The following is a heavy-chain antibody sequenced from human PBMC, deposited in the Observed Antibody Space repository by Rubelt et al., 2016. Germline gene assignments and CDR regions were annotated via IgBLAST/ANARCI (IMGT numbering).Heavy chain of an antibody. V-gene: IGHV4-34*01. CDR2: INHSGST. J-gene: IGHJ6*02. D-gene: IGHD5-18*01. Sequence: GKGLEWIGEINHSGSTNYNPSLKSRVTISVDTSKNQFSLKLSSVTAADTAVYYCARGGPDRARIQLWLLYYYGMDVWGQGTTVTVSS. CDR3: ARGGPDRARIQLWLLYYYGMDV.